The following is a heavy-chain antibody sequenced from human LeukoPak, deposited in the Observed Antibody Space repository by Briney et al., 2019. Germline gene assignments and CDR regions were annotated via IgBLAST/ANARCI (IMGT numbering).Heavy chain of an antibody. CDR2: ISAYNGNT. V-gene: IGHV1-18*01. J-gene: IGHJ4*02. CDR3: ARDPSSYSGSRFDY. D-gene: IGHD1-26*01. CDR1: GYTFTSYG. Sequence: ASVKVSCKASGYTFTSYGISWVRQAPGQGLEWMGWISAYNGNTNYAQKLQGRVTMTTDTSTSTAYMELSRLRSDDTAVYYCARDPSSYSGSRFDYWGQGTLVTVSS.